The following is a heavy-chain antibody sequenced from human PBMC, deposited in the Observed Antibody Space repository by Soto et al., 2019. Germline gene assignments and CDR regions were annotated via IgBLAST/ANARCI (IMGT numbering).Heavy chain of an antibody. D-gene: IGHD3-9*01. Sequence: QVQLVQSGAEVKKPGSSVKVSCKASGCTFSSYAISWVRQAPGQGLEWMGGIIPIFGTANYAQKFQGRVTITADESTSTDYLELSRLRSEDTAVYYCARTYYYIWTGYYGIYYFDYWGQVTLVTVSS. J-gene: IGHJ4*02. CDR3: ARTYYYIWTGYYGIYYFDY. CDR1: GCTFSSYA. V-gene: IGHV1-69*01. CDR2: IIPIFGTA.